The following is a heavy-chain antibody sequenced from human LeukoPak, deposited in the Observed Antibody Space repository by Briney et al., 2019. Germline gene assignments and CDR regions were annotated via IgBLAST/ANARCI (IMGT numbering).Heavy chain of an antibody. V-gene: IGHV4-59*11. CDR3: ARDGPTYGMDV. J-gene: IGHJ6*02. CDR2: IYYSGST. CDR1: GGSISSHY. Sequence: SSETLSLTCTVSGGSISSHYWSWIRQPPGEGLEWIGYIYYSGSTNYNPSLKSRVTISVDTSKNQFSLKLSSVTAADTAVYYCARDGPTYGMDVWGQGTTVTVSS.